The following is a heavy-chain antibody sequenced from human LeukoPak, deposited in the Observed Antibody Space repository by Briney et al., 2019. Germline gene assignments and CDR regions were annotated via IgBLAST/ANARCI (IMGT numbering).Heavy chain of an antibody. J-gene: IGHJ4*02. CDR3: AKESVAGPPVDY. CDR2: ISSSSSYI. CDR1: GFTFSDYY. D-gene: IGHD6-19*01. Sequence: GGSLRLSCAASGFTFSDYYMSWIRQAPGKGLEWVSSISSSSSYIYYADSVKGRFTISRDNAKNSLYLQMNSLRAEDTAVYYCAKESVAGPPVDYWGQGALVTVSS. V-gene: IGHV3-11*06.